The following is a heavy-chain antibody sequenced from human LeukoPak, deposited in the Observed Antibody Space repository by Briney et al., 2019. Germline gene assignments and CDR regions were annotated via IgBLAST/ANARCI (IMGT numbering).Heavy chain of an antibody. V-gene: IGHV4-34*01. J-gene: IGHJ4*02. Sequence: PGGSLRLSCAASGFTFSSYWMSWVRQPPGEGLEWIGEINHSGSTNYNPSLKSRVTMSVDTSKNQFSLKLSSVTAADTAVYYCARRGVWGSYRYRYFDYWGQGTLVTVSP. CDR1: GFTFSSYW. CDR2: INHSGST. CDR3: ARRGVWGSYRYRYFDY. D-gene: IGHD3-16*02.